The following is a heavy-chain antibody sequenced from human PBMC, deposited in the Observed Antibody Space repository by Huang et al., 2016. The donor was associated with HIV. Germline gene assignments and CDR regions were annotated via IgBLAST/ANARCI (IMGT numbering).Heavy chain of an antibody. V-gene: IGHV1-69*06. D-gene: IGHD2-15*01. CDR3: AREARGLGYCSGGNCDWYFDL. CDR1: GGTFTSYA. Sequence: QVQLVQSGAEVKKPGSSVKVSCKASGGTFTSYAINWVRQAPGQGLQWVGGISPVFGTTYYAQKFRDRLTITAGKSTGTAYMDLSSLRSEDTAVYFCAREARGLGYCSGGNCDWYFDLWGRGTLVTVSS. CDR2: ISPVFGTT. J-gene: IGHJ2*01.